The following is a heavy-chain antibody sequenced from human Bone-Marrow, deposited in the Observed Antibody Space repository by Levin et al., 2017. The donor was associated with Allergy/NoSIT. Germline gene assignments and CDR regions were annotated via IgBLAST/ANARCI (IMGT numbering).Heavy chain of an antibody. CDR1: GFTFSSYA. Sequence: GASVKVSCAASGFTFSSYAMSWVRQAPGKGLERVSSISGSGDSTYYADSVKGRFTISRDYSKNTLYLQMNSLRAEDTAIYYCAKNRQWLAPKNFDYWGQGTLVTVSS. J-gene: IGHJ4*02. CDR2: ISGSGDST. D-gene: IGHD6-19*01. CDR3: AKNRQWLAPKNFDY. V-gene: IGHV3-23*01.